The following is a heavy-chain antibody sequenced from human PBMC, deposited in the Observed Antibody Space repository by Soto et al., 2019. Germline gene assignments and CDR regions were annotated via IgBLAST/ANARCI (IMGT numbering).Heavy chain of an antibody. CDR3: ARGFGRVNY. J-gene: IGHJ4*02. V-gene: IGHV3-48*03. CDR1: GFTFNDFE. D-gene: IGHD3-10*01. CDR2: IDGSGSTK. Sequence: EVQLLESGGGLVQPGGSLRLSCGVSGFTFNDFEMNWVRQAPGKGPEWLAYIDGSGSTKKYADSVRGRFTISRDNPNNPLFLQLSILSAADTPIYNSARGFGRVNYWGQGNLVSVSS.